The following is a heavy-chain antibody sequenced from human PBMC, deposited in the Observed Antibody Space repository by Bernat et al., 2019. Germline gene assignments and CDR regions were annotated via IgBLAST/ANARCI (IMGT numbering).Heavy chain of an antibody. J-gene: IGHJ5*02. CDR3: ARDLVGATRDNWFDP. V-gene: IGHV3-21*01. Sequence: EVQLVESGGGLVKPGGSLRLSCAASGFTFSSYSMNWVRQAPGKGLEWASSISSSSSYIYYADSVKGRFTISRDNAKNSLYLQMNSLRAEDTAVYYCARDLVGATRDNWFDPWGQGTLVTVSS. CDR2: ISSSSSYI. D-gene: IGHD1-26*01. CDR1: GFTFSSYS.